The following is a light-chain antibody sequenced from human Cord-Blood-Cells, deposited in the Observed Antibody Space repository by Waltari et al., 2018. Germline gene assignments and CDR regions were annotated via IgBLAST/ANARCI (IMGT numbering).Light chain of an antibody. Sequence: QSALTQPASVSGSPGQSITISCTGTSSDVGSYNLVSWYQQHPAKAPKLMIYEGSKLPSGVSNRFSGSQSGNTASLTISGLQAEDEADYYCCSYAGSSTYVFGTGTKVTVL. V-gene: IGLV2-23*01. CDR3: CSYAGSSTYV. CDR2: EGS. J-gene: IGLJ1*01. CDR1: SSDVGSYNL.